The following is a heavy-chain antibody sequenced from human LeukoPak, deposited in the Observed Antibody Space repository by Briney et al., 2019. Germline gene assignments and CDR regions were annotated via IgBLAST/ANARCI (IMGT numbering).Heavy chain of an antibody. CDR2: IYSSGST. Sequence: PSETLSLTCTVSGGSISGYYWSWIRQPPGKGLEWIGYIYSSGSTNYNPSLKSRVTRSLDTSENHFSRRLSSVTAADTAIYYCARQAYCSSTRCNPFDHWGQGALVTVSS. CDR3: ARQAYCSSTRCNPFDH. V-gene: IGHV4-59*08. CDR1: GGSISGYY. J-gene: IGHJ4*02. D-gene: IGHD2-2*01.